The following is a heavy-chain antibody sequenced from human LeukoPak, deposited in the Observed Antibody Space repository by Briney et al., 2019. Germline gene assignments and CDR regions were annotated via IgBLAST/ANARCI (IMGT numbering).Heavy chain of an antibody. V-gene: IGHV1-69*13. CDR2: IIPIFGTA. J-gene: IGHJ4*02. CDR1: GYTFTSYA. D-gene: IGHD6-19*01. CDR3: ASDRGVAAPFDY. Sequence: GASVKVSCKASGYTFTSYAISWVRQAPGQGLEWMGGIIPIFGTANYAQKFQGRVTITADESTSTAYMELSSLRSEDTAVYYCASDRGVAAPFDYWGQGTLVTVSS.